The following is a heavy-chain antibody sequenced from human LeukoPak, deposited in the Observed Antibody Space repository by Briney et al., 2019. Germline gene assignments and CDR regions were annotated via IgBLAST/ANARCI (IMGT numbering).Heavy chain of an antibody. CDR2: IVSNGGNT. CDR1: GLTFSSHA. Sequence: GGSLRLSCAASGLTFSSHAMHWVRQAPGKGLEYVSAIVSNGGNTYYADSVRGRFTISRDNSKDTVYLQMGSLRPEDTAVYYCARGAYYAASDIWGQRALVTVSS. V-gene: IGHV3-64*02. D-gene: IGHD1-26*01. CDR3: ARGAYYAASDI. J-gene: IGHJ4*02.